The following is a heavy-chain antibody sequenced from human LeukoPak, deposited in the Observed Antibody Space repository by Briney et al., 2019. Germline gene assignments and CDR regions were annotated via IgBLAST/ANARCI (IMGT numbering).Heavy chain of an antibody. CDR1: GGSFSGYY. D-gene: IGHD3-10*01. CDR2: INHSGST. V-gene: IGHV4-34*01. Sequence: SETLSLTCAVYGGSFSGYYWSWIRQPPGKGLEWIGEINHSGSTNYNPSLKSRDTISVDTSKNQLSLKLSSVTAADTAVYYCARAGGSGSYYDYWGQGTLVTVSS. CDR3: ARAGGSGSYYDY. J-gene: IGHJ4*02.